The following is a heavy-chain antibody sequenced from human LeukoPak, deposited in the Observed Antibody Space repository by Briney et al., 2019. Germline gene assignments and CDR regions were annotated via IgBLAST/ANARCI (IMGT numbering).Heavy chain of an antibody. D-gene: IGHD6-19*01. Sequence: GGSLRLSCGASGFSFSDYYMSWIRQAPGKGLEWVSCIGTSSGTTYYADSVKGRFTISRDDSKNSLYLEMHSLRAEDTAVYYCARAVAGTRVIGYWGQGTLSPSPQ. CDR2: IGTSSGTT. J-gene: IGHJ4*02. CDR1: GFSFSDYY. CDR3: ARAVAGTRVIGY. V-gene: IGHV3-11*01.